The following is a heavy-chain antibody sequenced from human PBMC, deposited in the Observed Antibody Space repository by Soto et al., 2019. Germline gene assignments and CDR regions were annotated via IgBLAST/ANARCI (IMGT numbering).Heavy chain of an antibody. CDR2: ISGSGGST. Sequence: HPGGSLRLSCAASGFTFSSYAMSWVRQAPGKGLEWVSAISGSGGSTYYADSVKGRFTISRDNSKNTLYLQMNSLRAEDTAVYYCAKGLAPPPDIVVVVAATFDYWGQGTLVTVSS. D-gene: IGHD2-15*01. CDR3: AKGLAPPPDIVVVVAATFDY. J-gene: IGHJ4*02. V-gene: IGHV3-23*01. CDR1: GFTFSSYA.